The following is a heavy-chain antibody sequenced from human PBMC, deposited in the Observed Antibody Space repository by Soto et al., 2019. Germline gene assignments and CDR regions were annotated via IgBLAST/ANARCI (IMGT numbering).Heavy chain of an antibody. CDR1: GFTFSSYA. CDR2: ISGSGGST. CDR3: AKVATMAGTGRYYYGMDV. J-gene: IGHJ6*02. D-gene: IGHD5-12*01. Sequence: EVQLLESGGGLVQPGGSLRLSCAASGFTFSSYAMSWVRQAPGKGLEWVSAISGSGGSTYYADSVKGRFTISRDNSKNTLYLQMNSLRAEDTAVYYCAKVATMAGTGRYYYGMDVWGQGTTVTVSS. V-gene: IGHV3-23*01.